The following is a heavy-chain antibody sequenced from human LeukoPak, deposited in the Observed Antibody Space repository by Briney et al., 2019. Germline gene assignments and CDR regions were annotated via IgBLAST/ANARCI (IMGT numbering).Heavy chain of an antibody. J-gene: IGHJ4*02. V-gene: IGHV1-3*01. CDR1: GYTFTSYA. CDR3: ARDGGYSSSWYYFDY. CDR2: INAGNGNT. D-gene: IGHD6-13*01. Sequence: ASVKVSCKASGYTFTSYAMHWVRQAPGQRLEWMGCINAGNGNTKYSQKFQGRVTITRDTSASTAYMELSSLRSEDTAVYYCARDGGYSSSWYYFDYWGQGTLVTVSS.